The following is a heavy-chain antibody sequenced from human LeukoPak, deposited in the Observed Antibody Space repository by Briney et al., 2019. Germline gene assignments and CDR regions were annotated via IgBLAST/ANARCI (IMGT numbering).Heavy chain of an antibody. J-gene: IGHJ4*02. CDR1: GFIFSTYS. Sequence: PGGSLRLSCGASGFIFSTYSMTWVRQAPGKGLEWVATIKEDGFETYYVASVKGRFTISRDNAKNSLFLQMNSLRAEDTAVYYCARHGAIVGATLFDYWGQGTLVTVSS. V-gene: IGHV3-7*03. CDR3: ARHGAIVGATLFDY. CDR2: IKEDGFET. D-gene: IGHD1-26*01.